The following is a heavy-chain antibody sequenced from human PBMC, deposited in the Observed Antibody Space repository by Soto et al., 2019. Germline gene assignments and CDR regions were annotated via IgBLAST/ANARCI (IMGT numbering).Heavy chain of an antibody. CDR2: IYHSGST. J-gene: IGHJ4*02. D-gene: IGHD1-26*01. Sequence: PXXTLSLTCAVSGDSISSGGYSWSCIRQPPGKGLEWIGYIYHSGSTYYNPSLKSRVTISVDRSKNQFSLKLSSVTAADTAVYYCARAGVVGATALDYWGQGTLVTSPQ. V-gene: IGHV4-30-2*01. CDR1: GDSISSGGYS. CDR3: ARAGVVGATALDY.